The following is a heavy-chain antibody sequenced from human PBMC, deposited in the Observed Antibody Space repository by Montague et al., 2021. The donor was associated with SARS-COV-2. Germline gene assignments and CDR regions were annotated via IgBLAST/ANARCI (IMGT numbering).Heavy chain of an antibody. Sequence: SLRLSCAASGFTFSNIWMSWVRQAPGKGLEWMANIKPDESEKSYVDSVKGRFSISRDNAKNSLYLQMDNLRAEDTAIYYCAKNGGAHGLDVWGQGTSVSVSS. CDR2: IKPDESEK. V-gene: IGHV3-7*01. CDR1: GFTFSNIW. D-gene: IGHD4-23*01. CDR3: AKNGGAHGLDV. J-gene: IGHJ6*02.